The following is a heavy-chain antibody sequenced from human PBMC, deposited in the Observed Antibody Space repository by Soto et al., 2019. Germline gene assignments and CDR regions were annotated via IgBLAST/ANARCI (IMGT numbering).Heavy chain of an antibody. D-gene: IGHD6-19*01. CDR3: AGEGAVAADDAFDI. V-gene: IGHV1-8*01. Sequence: ASVEVSCKASGYTFTSYDINWVRQATGQGLEWMGWMNPNSGNTGYAQKFQGRVTMTRNTSISTAYMELSSLRSEDTAVYYCAGEGAVAADDAFDIWGQGTMVTVSS. J-gene: IGHJ3*02. CDR1: GYTFTSYD. CDR2: MNPNSGNT.